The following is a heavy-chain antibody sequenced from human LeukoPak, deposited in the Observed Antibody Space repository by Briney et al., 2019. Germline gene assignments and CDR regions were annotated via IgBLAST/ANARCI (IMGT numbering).Heavy chain of an antibody. CDR2: IRYDGSNK. CDR1: GFTFSSYV. Sequence: GGSLRLSCAASGFTFSSYVMHWGRQAPRKGLEWVAFIRYDGSNKYYADSVKGRFTISRDNAKKSMYLQMNSLRAEDTAVYYCARDKDNWENYYSYYMDVWGKGSTVTVSS. CDR3: ARDKDNWENYYSYYMDV. V-gene: IGHV3-30*02. J-gene: IGHJ6*03. D-gene: IGHD1-20*01.